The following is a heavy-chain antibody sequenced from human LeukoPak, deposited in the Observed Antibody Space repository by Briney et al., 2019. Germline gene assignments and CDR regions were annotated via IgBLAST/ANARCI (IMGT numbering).Heavy chain of an antibody. CDR3: TKERRGTYYAFES. V-gene: IGHV3-11*05. CDR1: GLSISDYY. Sequence: GGSLRLSCDASGLSISDYYMSWIRQSPGKGLEWISYITSGSGSTKYADSVKGRFTISRDKAKNSVALQLNSLRAEDTAVYYCTKERRGTYYAFESWGQGTLVTVSS. J-gene: IGHJ4*02. CDR2: ITSGSGST. D-gene: IGHD3-16*01.